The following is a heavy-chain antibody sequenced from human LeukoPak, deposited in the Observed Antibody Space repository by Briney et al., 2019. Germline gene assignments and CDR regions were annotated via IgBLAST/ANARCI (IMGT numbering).Heavy chain of an antibody. CDR1: GGSFSGYY. V-gene: IGHV4-34*01. Sequence: SETLSLTRAVYGGSFSGYYWSWIRQPPGKGLEWIGEINHSGSTNYNPSLKSRVTISVDTSKNQFSLKLSSVTAADTAVYYCATGGSSWYNYWGQGALVTVSS. CDR3: ATGGSSWYNY. J-gene: IGHJ4*02. CDR2: INHSGST. D-gene: IGHD6-13*01.